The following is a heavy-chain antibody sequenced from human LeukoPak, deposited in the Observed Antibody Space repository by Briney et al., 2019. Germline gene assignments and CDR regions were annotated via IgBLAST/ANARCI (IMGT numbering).Heavy chain of an antibody. Sequence: PSETLSLTCAVYGGSFSGYYWSWIRQPPGKGLEWIGEINHSGSTNYNPSLKSRVTISVDASKNQFSLKLSSVTAADTAVYYCARVGMTTVTYYYYYYGMDVWGQGTTVTVSS. CDR2: INHSGST. CDR3: ARVGMTTVTYYYYYYGMDV. V-gene: IGHV4-34*01. J-gene: IGHJ6*02. D-gene: IGHD4-11*01. CDR1: GGSFSGYY.